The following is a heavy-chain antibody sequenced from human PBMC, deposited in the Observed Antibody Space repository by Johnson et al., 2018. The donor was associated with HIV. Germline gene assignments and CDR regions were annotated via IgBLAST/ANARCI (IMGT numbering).Heavy chain of an antibody. J-gene: IGHJ3*02. D-gene: IGHD3-22*01. Sequence: QVQLVESGGGVVQPGRSLRLSCAASGFTFSSFGMHWVRQAPGKGLEWVAVIWYDGSDKYYADYVKGRFTISRDNSRNTVYLQMNNLRVEDTAVYYCAKGCRWLLERTYAFDIWGQGTMVTVSS. CDR2: IWYDGSDK. V-gene: IGHV3-33*06. CDR3: AKGCRWLLERTYAFDI. CDR1: GFTFSSFG.